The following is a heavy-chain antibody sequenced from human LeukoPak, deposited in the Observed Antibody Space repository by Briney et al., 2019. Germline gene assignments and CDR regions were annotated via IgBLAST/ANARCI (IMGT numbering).Heavy chain of an antibody. CDR3: VRGIWFGEYYYFGS. CDR1: GFTFSSYI. J-gene: IGHJ4*02. CDR2: IKGSAEAT. V-gene: IGHV3-23*01. D-gene: IGHD3-10*01. Sequence: PGGSLRLSCEASGFTFSSYIMTWVRQAPGKGLEWVSTIKGSAEATFYADSVKDRFTISRDNSKNTLYLQMNSLRVEDTAVYYCVRGIWFGEYYYFGSWGQGTLVTVSS.